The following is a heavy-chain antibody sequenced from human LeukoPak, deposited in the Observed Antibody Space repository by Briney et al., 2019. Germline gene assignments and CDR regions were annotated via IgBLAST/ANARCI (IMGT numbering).Heavy chain of an antibody. V-gene: IGHV4-34*01. D-gene: IGHD3-16*02. CDR2: INHSGST. CDR3: AREGGSYYDYVWGSYPPRGAFDI. Sequence: RASETLSLTCAVYGGSFSGYYWSWIRQPPGKGLEWIGEINHSGSTNYNPSLKSRVTISVDTSKNQFSLKLSSVTAADTAVYYCAREGGSYYDYVWGSYPPRGAFDIWGQGTMVTVSS. CDR1: GGSFSGYY. J-gene: IGHJ3*02.